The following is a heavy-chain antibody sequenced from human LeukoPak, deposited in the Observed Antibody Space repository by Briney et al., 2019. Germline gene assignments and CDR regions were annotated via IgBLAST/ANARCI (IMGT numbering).Heavy chain of an antibody. CDR3: AKDGFLTTVTEYYFDY. Sequence: GGSLRLSCAASGFTFSSYAMSWVRQAPGKGLEWVSALSGSGGSTYYADSVKGRFTISRDNSKNTRYLQMNSLRAEDTAVYYCAKDGFLTTVTEYYFDYWGQGTLVTVSS. D-gene: IGHD4-17*01. CDR2: LSGSGGST. CDR1: GFTFSSYA. V-gene: IGHV3-23*01. J-gene: IGHJ4*02.